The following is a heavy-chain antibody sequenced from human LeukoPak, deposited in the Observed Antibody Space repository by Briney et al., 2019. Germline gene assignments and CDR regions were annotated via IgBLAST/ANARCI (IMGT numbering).Heavy chain of an antibody. CDR2: IYYSAKS. D-gene: IGHD2-2*01. V-gene: IGHV4-39*01. CDR3: ARSQATAMVSDY. Sequence: SETLSLTCTVYGGSLNSYSYYWVWIRQPPGKELEWVVSIYYSAKSYYNPSLKIRVTIFVDTSKNQFSLKLNSVTAADTAVYDCARSQATAMVSDYWGQGTLVTVSS. J-gene: IGHJ4*02. CDR1: GGSLNSYSYY.